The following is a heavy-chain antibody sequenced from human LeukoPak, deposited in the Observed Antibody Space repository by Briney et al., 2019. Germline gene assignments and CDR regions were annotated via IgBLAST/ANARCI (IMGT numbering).Heavy chain of an antibody. J-gene: IGHJ5*02. Sequence: GGSLRLSCAASGFTFKNYGMHWVRQAPGRGLEWVAVISSDGSNKYFADSVKGRFTISRDNSKNTLYLHMNSLRAEDTAVYYCAKDAHRPNLEHYIWGSPFDNWGQGALVTVSS. CDR2: ISSDGSNK. D-gene: IGHD3-16*01. V-gene: IGHV3-30*18. CDR1: GFTFKNYG. CDR3: AKDAHRPNLEHYIWGSPFDN.